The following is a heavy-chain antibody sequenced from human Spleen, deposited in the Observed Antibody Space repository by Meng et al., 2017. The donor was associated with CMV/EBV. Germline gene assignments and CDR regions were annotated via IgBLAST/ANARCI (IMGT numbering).Heavy chain of an antibody. D-gene: IGHD6-6*01. CDR3: AKGVAARQGGEYFDY. CDR2: IRYDGSNK. J-gene: IGHJ4*02. CDR1: GFTFSSYG. V-gene: IGHV3-30*02. Sequence: LSLTCAASGFTFSSYGMHWVRQAPGKGLEWVAFIRYDGSNKYYADSVKGRFTISRDNSKNTLYLQMNSLRAEDTAVYYCAKGVAARQGGEYFDYWGQGTLVTVSS.